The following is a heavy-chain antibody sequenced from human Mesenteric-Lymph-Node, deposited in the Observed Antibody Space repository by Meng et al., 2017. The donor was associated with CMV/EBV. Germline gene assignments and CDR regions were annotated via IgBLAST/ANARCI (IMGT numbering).Heavy chain of an antibody. Sequence: GESLKISCAASGFTFSSYSMNWVRQAPGKGLEWVSYIRNGGSTVYYADSVKGRFTISRDNAKNSLFLQMHSLRVEDTALYYCARLEGGMDVWGQGTTVTVSS. J-gene: IGHJ6*02. CDR3: ARLEGGMDV. CDR2: IRNGGSTV. CDR1: GFTFSSYS. V-gene: IGHV3-48*04.